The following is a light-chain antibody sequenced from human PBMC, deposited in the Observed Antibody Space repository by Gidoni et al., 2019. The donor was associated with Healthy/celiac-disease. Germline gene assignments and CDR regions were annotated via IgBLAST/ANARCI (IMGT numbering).Light chain of an antibody. V-gene: IGLV1-40*01. CDR3: QSYDSSLSGSSYV. J-gene: IGLJ1*01. CDR2: GNS. Sequence: QSALTQPPSVPGAPGQRVTISCTGSSSNIGAGYDVHWYQQLPGTAPKLLIYGNSNRPSGVPDRFSGSKSGTSASLAITGLQAEDEADYYCQSYDSSLSGSSYVFGTGTKVTVL. CDR1: SSNIGAGYD.